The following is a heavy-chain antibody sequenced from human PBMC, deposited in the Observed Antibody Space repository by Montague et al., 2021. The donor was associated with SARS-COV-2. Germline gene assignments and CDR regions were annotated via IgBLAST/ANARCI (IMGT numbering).Heavy chain of an antibody. CDR3: ARVPVYFEAFDS. D-gene: IGHD3-9*01. V-gene: IGHV4-34*01. J-gene: IGHJ4*02. CDR2: VNQSGGT. Sequence: SETLSLTCAVLGGSLSNYYWTWVRQPPGKGLEWIGEVNQSGGTTHCNSSNKGLVKISVDRSSNQMSLNLESVTAADTAIYYCARVPVYFEAFDSWGQGILVAVSS. CDR1: GGSLSNYY.